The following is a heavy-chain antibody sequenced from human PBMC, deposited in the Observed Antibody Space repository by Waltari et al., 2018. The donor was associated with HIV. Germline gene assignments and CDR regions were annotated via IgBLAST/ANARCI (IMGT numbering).Heavy chain of an antibody. Sequence: QVQLQESGPGLVKPSETLSLTCTVSGGSISNYYWSWIRQPPGKGLEWIGYIYYTGSTNYNPSLKSRVTISLDTSKNQFSLKLTSVTTADTALYYCARHRGSTTAMDYWGQGTLVTVSS. V-gene: IGHV4-59*01. CDR3: ARHRGSTTAMDY. CDR1: GGSISNYY. CDR2: IYYTGST. D-gene: IGHD3-10*01. J-gene: IGHJ4*02.